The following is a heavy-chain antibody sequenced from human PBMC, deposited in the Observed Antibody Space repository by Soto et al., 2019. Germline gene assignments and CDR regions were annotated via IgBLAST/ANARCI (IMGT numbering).Heavy chain of an antibody. V-gene: IGHV4-59*01. J-gene: IGHJ3*02. CDR3: ARGPIHHYAIDI. CDR2: IYYSGST. D-gene: IGHD2-2*02. CDR1: GGSISSYY. Sequence: QVQLQESGPGLVKPSETLSLTCTVSGGSISSYYWSWIRQPPGKGLEWIGYIYYSGSTNYNPSLKSLVSRSVATSKNQFSRKLSSVTAADTAVYYCARGPIHHYAIDIWGQWTMVTVSS.